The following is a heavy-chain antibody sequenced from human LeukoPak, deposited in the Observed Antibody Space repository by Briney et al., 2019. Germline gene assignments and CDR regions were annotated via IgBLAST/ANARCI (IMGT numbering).Heavy chain of an antibody. CDR3: ARVTFNYFDY. CDR2: ISSSGSTI. CDR1: GFTFSSYE. V-gene: IGHV3-48*03. D-gene: IGHD1-14*01. Sequence: PGGSLRLSCAASGFTFSSYEMNWVRQAPGKGLEWVSYISSSGSTIYFADSVKGRFTISRDNAKNSLYLQMNSLRAEDTAVYYCARVTFNYFDYWGQRTLVTVSS. J-gene: IGHJ4*02.